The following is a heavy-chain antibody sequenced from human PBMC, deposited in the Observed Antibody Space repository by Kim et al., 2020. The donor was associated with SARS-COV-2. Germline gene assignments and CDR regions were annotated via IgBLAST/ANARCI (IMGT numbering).Heavy chain of an antibody. CDR2: YN. D-gene: IGHD3-16*01. Sequence: YNDYAVSVKSRITINPDTSKNQFSLQLNSVTPEDTAVYYCARDLGMGNDYWGQGTLVTVSS. CDR3: ARDLGMGNDY. J-gene: IGHJ4*02. V-gene: IGHV6-1*01.